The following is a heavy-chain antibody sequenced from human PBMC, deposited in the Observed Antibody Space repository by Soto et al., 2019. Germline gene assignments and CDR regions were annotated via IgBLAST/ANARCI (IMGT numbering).Heavy chain of an antibody. CDR2: TRNKANSYTT. D-gene: IGHD2-2*01. V-gene: IGHV3-72*01. CDR3: ARVSDCSSTSCYNVGLYFDY. Sequence: GGSLRLSCAASGFTFSDHYMDWVRQAPGKGLEWVGRTRNKANSYTTEYAASVKGRFTISRDDSKNSLYLQMNSLKTEDTAVYYCARVSDCSSTSCYNVGLYFDYWGQGTLVTVSS. CDR1: GFTFSDHY. J-gene: IGHJ4*02.